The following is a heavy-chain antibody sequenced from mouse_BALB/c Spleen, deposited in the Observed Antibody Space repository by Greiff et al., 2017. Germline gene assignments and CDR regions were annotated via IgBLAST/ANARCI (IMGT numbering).Heavy chain of an antibody. CDR3: ARFTTTVYAMDY. J-gene: IGHJ4*01. Sequence: EVQLQQSGPELGKPGASVKISCKASGYSFTGYNMYWVKQSHRKSLEWIGYIDPYNGGTSYNQKSKGKATLTVDKSSSTAYMHLNSLTSEDSAIYYCARFTTTVYAMDYWGQGTSVTVSS. V-gene: IGHV1S135*01. CDR1: GYSFTGYN. CDR2: IDPYNGGT. D-gene: IGHD1-2*01.